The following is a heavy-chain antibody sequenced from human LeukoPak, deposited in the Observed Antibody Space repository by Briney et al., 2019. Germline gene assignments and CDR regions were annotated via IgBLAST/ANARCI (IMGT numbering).Heavy chain of an antibody. CDR2: IKQDGSET. V-gene: IGHV3-7*03. J-gene: IGHJ4*02. Sequence: GGSLRLSCAASGFSFSGYWMTWDRQAPGRGLEWVANIKQDGSETSCVTSVRGRFTISRDNAKNSLYLQMNNLRVEDTAVYFCAREEVKSFDNWGQGTLVTVSS. CDR3: AREEVKSFDN. CDR1: GFSFSGYW.